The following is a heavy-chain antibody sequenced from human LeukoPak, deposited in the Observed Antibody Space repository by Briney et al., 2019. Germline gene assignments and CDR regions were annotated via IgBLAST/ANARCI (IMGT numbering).Heavy chain of an antibody. CDR1: GYSISSGYY. J-gene: IGHJ3*02. Sequence: PSETLSLTCTVSGYSISSGYYWGWIRQPPGKGLEWIGSIYHSGSTYYNPSLKSRVTISVDTSKNQFSLKLSSVTAADTAVYYCARRFRGYYDSSGSGPYAFDIWGQGTMVTVSS. V-gene: IGHV4-38-2*02. D-gene: IGHD3-22*01. CDR3: ARRFRGYYDSSGSGPYAFDI. CDR2: IYHSGST.